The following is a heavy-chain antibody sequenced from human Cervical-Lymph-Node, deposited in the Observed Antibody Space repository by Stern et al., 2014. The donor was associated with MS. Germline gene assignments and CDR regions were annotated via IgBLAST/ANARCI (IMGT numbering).Heavy chain of an antibody. D-gene: IGHD3-10*01. CDR3: ASMVRGDWFDP. CDR2: IYSGGST. Sequence: EEQLLEYGGGLIQTGGSLRLSCAASGFTVSSNYMSWVRQAPGKGLEWVSVIYSGGSTYYADSVKGRFTISRDNSKNTLYLQMNSRRAEDTAVYYCASMVRGDWFDPWGQGTLVTVSS. CDR1: GFTVSSNY. J-gene: IGHJ5*02. V-gene: IGHV3-53*01.